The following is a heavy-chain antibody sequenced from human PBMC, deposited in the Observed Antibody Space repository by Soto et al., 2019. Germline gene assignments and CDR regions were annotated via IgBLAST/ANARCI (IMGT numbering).Heavy chain of an antibody. V-gene: IGHV3-7*05. CDR1: GFTFSSYW. D-gene: IGHD5-12*01. Sequence: GGSLRLSCAASGFTFSSYWMSWVRQAPGKGLEWVANIKQDGSEQYYVDSVKGRFTISRDNAKNSLYLQMNSLRAEDTAVYHCAREMATNQYGMDVWGQGTTVTVSS. J-gene: IGHJ6*02. CDR3: AREMATNQYGMDV. CDR2: IKQDGSEQ.